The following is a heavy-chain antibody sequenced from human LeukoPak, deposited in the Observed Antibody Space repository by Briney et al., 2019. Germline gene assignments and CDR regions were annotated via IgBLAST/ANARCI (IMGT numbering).Heavy chain of an antibody. D-gene: IGHD2-2*01. J-gene: IGHJ5*02. V-gene: IGHV1-18*01. CDR2: ISAYNGNT. CDR1: GYTFTSYG. CDR3: ARSSVVPAATYAWFDP. Sequence: VASVKVSCKASGYTFTSYGISWVRQAPGQGLEWMGRISAYNGNTNYAQKLQGRVTMTTDTSTSTAYMELRSLRSDDTAVYYCARSSVVPAATYAWFDPWGQGTLVTVSS.